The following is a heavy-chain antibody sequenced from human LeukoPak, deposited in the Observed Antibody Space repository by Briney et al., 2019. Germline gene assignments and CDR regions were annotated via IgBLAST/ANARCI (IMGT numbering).Heavy chain of an antibody. V-gene: IGHV4-4*07. Sequence: SGTLSLTCTVSGGSISSYYWSWIRQPAGKGLEWIGRIYTSGSTNYNPSLKSRVTMSVDTSKNQFSLKLSSVTAADTAVYYCARVPYDFWSGSFFDYWGQGTLVTVSS. CDR3: ARVPYDFWSGSFFDY. CDR2: IYTSGST. CDR1: GGSISSYY. J-gene: IGHJ4*02. D-gene: IGHD3-3*01.